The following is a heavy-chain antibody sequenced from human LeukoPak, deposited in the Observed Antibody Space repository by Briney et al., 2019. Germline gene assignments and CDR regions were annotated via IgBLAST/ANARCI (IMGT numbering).Heavy chain of an antibody. D-gene: IGHD6-19*01. V-gene: IGHV3-23*01. J-gene: IGHJ4*02. Sequence: QPGGSLRLSCAASGFTFNTYAMTWVRQAPGKGLEWVSAIRGSGSGKYQADSVKGQFPISRDSSRNTLYLQMNSLRAEDTAVYYCARVIYSSGWIFVSWGQGRLVTVAS. CDR3: ARVIYSSGWIFVS. CDR2: IRGSGSGK. CDR1: GFTFNTYA.